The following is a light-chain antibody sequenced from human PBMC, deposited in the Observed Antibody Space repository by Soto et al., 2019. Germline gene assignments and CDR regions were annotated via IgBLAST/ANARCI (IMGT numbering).Light chain of an antibody. CDR2: VGTGGIVG. J-gene: IGLJ3*02. CDR1: SGYSNYK. V-gene: IGLV9-49*01. Sequence: QLVLTQPPSASASLGVSVTLTCTLSSGYSNYKVDWYQQRPGKGPRFEMRVGTGGIVGSKGDGIPDRFSVLGSGLNRYLTIKNIQEEDGSDYHCGADHGSGSNFVWVFGGGTKLTVL. CDR3: GADHGSGSNFVWV.